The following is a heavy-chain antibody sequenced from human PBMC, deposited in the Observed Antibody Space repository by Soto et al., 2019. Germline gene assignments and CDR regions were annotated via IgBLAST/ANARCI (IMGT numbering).Heavy chain of an antibody. Sequence: QIQLVQSGADVRKPGASVKVSCTASGYTFTTYAMHWVRQAPGQRPEWMGWINVDNGNTKYSQNFQGRVTITRDTSASTADMELSGLTYGDTGVYFCARDGRYRYGSYSHYGMDVWGQGTTVIVSS. CDR2: INVDNGNT. CDR1: GYTFTTYA. CDR3: ARDGRYRYGSYSHYGMDV. V-gene: IGHV1-3*01. J-gene: IGHJ6*02. D-gene: IGHD3-16*02.